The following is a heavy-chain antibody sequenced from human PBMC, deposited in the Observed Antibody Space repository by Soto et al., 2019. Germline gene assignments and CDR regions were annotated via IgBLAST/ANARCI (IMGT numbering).Heavy chain of an antibody. V-gene: IGHV1-58*01. Sequence: SVKVSCKASGFTFTSSAVQWVRQARGQRLEWIGWIVVGSGNTNYAQKFQERVTITRDMSTSTAYMELSSLRSEDTAVYYCAGGLIPNYYYYYMDVWGKGTTVTVSS. J-gene: IGHJ6*03. CDR2: IVVGSGNT. CDR1: GFTFTSSA. D-gene: IGHD3-16*01. CDR3: AGGLIPNYYYYYMDV.